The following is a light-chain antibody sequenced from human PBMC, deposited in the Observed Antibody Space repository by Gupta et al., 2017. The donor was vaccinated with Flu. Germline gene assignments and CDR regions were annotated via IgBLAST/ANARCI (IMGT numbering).Light chain of an antibody. J-gene: IGLJ1*01. CDR1: SSNIGSNA. Sequence: QSVLVQPPPASGTPGQRVTFSCTRRSSNIGSNAVNWYQQVPGTAPTLLMYGNSQRPSGVPDRFSGSKSGTSASLAISGLQSEDDADYYCAAWDDSLNGHYVFGTGTKVTVL. CDR3: AAWDDSLNGHYV. V-gene: IGLV1-44*01. CDR2: GNS.